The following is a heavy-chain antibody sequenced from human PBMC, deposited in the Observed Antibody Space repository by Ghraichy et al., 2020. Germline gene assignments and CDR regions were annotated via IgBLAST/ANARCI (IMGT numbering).Heavy chain of an antibody. J-gene: IGHJ4*02. CDR1: GYTFTSYG. Sequence: ASVKVSCKASGYTFTSYGISWVRQAPGQGLEWMGWISAYNGNTNYAQKLQGRVTMTTDTSTSTAYMELRSLRSDDTAVYYCARDRGGGYSSSFWFLTPENTFDYWGQGTLVTVSS. D-gene: IGHD6-13*01. V-gene: IGHV1-18*01. CDR2: ISAYNGNT. CDR3: ARDRGGGYSSSFWFLTPENTFDY.